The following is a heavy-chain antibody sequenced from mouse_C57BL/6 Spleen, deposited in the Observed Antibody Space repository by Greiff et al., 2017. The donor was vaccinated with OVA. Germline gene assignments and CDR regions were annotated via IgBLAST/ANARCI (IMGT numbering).Heavy chain of an antibody. CDR1: GYTFTDYN. Sequence: VHVKQSGPELVKPGASVKMSCKASGYTFTDYNMHWVKQSHGKSLEWIGYINPNNGGTSYNQKFKGKATLTVNKSSSTAYMELRSLTSEDSAVYYCARCSGHAMDYWGQGTSVTVSS. CDR3: ARCSGHAMDY. D-gene: IGHD3-2*02. J-gene: IGHJ4*01. CDR2: INPNNGGT. V-gene: IGHV1-22*01.